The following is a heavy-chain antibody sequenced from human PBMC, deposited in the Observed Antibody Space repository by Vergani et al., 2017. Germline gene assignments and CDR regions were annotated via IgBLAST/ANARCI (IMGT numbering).Heavy chain of an antibody. CDR2: ISATGET. J-gene: IGHJ4*02. Sequence: QVQLQESGPGLVKASQTLTLTCSVSGDSVTKGDFYWSFVRQPAGRGPEYVGRISATGETRYSPSLKSRALMSIDPAKNQFSLTLTSMTAADTAKYFCARALMGARSLMAFDSWGQGTLVTVSS. D-gene: IGHD3-16*01. V-gene: IGHV4-61*02. CDR1: GDSVTKGDFY. CDR3: ARALMGARSLMAFDS.